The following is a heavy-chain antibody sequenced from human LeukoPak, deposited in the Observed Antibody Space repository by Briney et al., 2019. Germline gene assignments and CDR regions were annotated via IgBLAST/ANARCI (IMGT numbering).Heavy chain of an antibody. CDR2: INPNSGGT. Sequence: GALVKVSCKASGYTFTGYYMHWVRQAPGQGLEWMGWINPNSGGTNYAQKFQGRVTMTRDTSISTAYMELSRLRSDDTAVYYCARDLTQSSSSRGYWGQGTLVTVSS. D-gene: IGHD6-6*01. V-gene: IGHV1-2*02. J-gene: IGHJ4*02. CDR1: GYTFTGYY. CDR3: ARDLTQSSSSRGY.